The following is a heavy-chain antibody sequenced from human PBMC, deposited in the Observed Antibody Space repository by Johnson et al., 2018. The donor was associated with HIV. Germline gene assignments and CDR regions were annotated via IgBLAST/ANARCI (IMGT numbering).Heavy chain of an antibody. CDR2: ISGSGGST. CDR3: AKSGFSGSYQGAYDI. CDR1: GFTFDDHG. V-gene: IGHV3-23*04. J-gene: IGHJ3*02. D-gene: IGHD1-26*01. Sequence: VQLVESGGGVVRPGGSLRLSCAASGFTFDDHGMNWVRQPPGKGLEWVSAISGSGGSTYYADSVKGRFTISRDNSKNTLYLQMNSLRAEDTAVYYCAKSGFSGSYQGAYDIWDQGTMVTVSS.